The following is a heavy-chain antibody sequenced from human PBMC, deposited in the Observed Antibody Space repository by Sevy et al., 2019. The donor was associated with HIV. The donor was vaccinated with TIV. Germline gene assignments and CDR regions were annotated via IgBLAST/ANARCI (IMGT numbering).Heavy chain of an antibody. Sequence: KQSQTLSLTCTVSGGSVSSGSYYWSWIRQPPGKGLEWIGYIYYSGSTNYNPSLKSRVTISVDTSKNQFSLKLNSVTAADTAVYYCARLPIVATAGYYYYGMDVWGQGTTVTVSS. V-gene: IGHV4-61*01. CDR2: IYYSGST. CDR3: ARLPIVATAGYYYYGMDV. CDR1: GGSVSSGSYY. J-gene: IGHJ6*02. D-gene: IGHD5-12*01.